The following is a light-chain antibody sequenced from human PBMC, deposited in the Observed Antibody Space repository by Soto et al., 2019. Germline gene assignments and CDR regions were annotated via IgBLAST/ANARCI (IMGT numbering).Light chain of an antibody. CDR3: QQYNNWPLT. CDR2: GAY. J-gene: IGKJ5*01. CDR1: QSVRSK. Sequence: EIVMTQSPATLSVSPGASATLSCRASQSVRSKLAWYQQKTGQAPRLLIYGAYSRATGIPVRFSGSGSGTEFTLTISSLQSEDVAVYYCQQYNNWPLTFGQGTRLEIK. V-gene: IGKV3-15*01.